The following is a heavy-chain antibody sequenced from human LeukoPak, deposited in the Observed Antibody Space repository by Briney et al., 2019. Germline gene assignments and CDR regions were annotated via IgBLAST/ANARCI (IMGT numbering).Heavy chain of an antibody. J-gene: IGHJ4*02. CDR3: AKGVGSSGRIDY. D-gene: IGHD3-10*01. Sequence: GGSLRLSCAASGFTFSSYGMHWVRQAPGKGLELVAFIWYDGSNKYYADSVKGRFTISRDNSKNTLYLQMNSLRAEDTAVYYCAKGVGSSGRIDYWGQGTLVTVSS. CDR1: GFTFSSYG. V-gene: IGHV3-30*02. CDR2: IWYDGSNK.